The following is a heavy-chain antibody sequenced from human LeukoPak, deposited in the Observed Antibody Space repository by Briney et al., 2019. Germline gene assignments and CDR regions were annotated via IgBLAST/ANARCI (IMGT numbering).Heavy chain of an antibody. CDR1: GGSFSGYY. CDR3: ARGPPIFGVARYYYYYMDV. D-gene: IGHD3-3*01. CDR2: INHSGST. Sequence: SETLSLTCAVYGGSFSGYYWSWIRQPPGKGLEWIGEINHSGSTNYNPSLNSRVTISEDPSKNQFSLKLTTVTAADTAVYYCARGPPIFGVARYYYYYMDVWGKGTTVTVSS. J-gene: IGHJ6*03. V-gene: IGHV4-34*01.